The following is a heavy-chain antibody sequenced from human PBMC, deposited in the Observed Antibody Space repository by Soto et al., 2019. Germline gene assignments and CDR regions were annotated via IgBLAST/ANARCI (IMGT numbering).Heavy chain of an antibody. CDR2: IWYDGSNK. V-gene: IGHV3-33*01. J-gene: IGHJ6*02. CDR3: ARGVTFRDYYYGMDV. CDR1: GFTFSSYG. Sequence: GGSLRLSCAASGFTFSSYGMHWVRQAPGKGLEWVAVIWYDGSNKYYADSVKGRFTISRDNSKNTLYLQMNSLRAEDTAVYYCARGVTFRDYYYGMDVWGQGTTVTVSS. D-gene: IGHD3-16*01.